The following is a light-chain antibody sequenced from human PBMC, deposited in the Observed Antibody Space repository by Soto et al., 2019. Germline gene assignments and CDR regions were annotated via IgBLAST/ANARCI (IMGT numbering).Light chain of an antibody. CDR1: SSDVGSYNL. V-gene: IGLV2-23*02. CDR3: CSYAGSSSGVV. CDR2: EVS. Sequence: QSALTQPASVSGSPGQSITISCTGTSSDVGSYNLASWYQQHPGKAPKLMIYEVSKRPSGVSNRFSGSKSGNTASLTISGLQAEDEADYYCCSYAGSSSGVVFGGGTQLTVL. J-gene: IGLJ2*01.